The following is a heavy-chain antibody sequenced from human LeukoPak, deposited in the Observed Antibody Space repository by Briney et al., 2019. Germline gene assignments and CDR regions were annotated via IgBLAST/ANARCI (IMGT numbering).Heavy chain of an antibody. CDR3: ATHHYDSSGYYSPDY. CDR1: X. Sequence: XMNWVRQAXGXGXEWVXSISSSSSYIYYADSVKGRFTISRDNAKNSLYLQMNSLRAEDTAVYYCATHHYDSSGYYSPDYWGQGTLVTVSS. V-gene: IGHV3-21*01. J-gene: IGHJ4*02. D-gene: IGHD3-22*01. CDR2: ISSSSSYI.